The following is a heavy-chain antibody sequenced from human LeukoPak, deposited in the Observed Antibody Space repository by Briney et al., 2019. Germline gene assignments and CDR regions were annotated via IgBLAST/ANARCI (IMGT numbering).Heavy chain of an antibody. Sequence: PGGSLTLSCAASGFTFSTYGMHWVRQAPGKGLEWMTVIWYDGSNNYYAYSVRGLTTFARDNSTNTLYLQMNSLRAEDTAMYYCARDPSYTSRWPDYWGQGTLVTVSS. CDR2: IWYDGSNN. V-gene: IGHV3-33*01. D-gene: IGHD6-13*01. CDR3: ARDPSYTSRWPDY. J-gene: IGHJ4*02. CDR1: GFTFSTYG.